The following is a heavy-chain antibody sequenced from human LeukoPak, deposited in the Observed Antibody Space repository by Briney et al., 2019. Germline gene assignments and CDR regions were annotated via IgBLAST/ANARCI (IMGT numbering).Heavy chain of an antibody. Sequence: GGSLRLSCAASGFTFSSYSMNWVRQAPGKGLEWVSSISSSSSYIYYADSVKGRFTISRDNDKSSLYLQMNSLRAEDTAVCYCARDRVGATTVLGGLIDYWGQGTLVTVSS. CDR2: ISSSSSYI. V-gene: IGHV3-21*01. D-gene: IGHD1-26*01. J-gene: IGHJ4*02. CDR3: ARDRVGATTVLGGLIDY. CDR1: GFTFSSYS.